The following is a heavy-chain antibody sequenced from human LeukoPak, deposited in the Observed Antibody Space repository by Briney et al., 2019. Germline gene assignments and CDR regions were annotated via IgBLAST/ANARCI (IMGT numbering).Heavy chain of an antibody. CDR3: AKDRLRERHFDY. CDR2: IRYDGSNK. J-gene: IGHJ4*02. Sequence: GGSLRLSCAASGFTFSSYGMHWVRQAPGKGLEWVAFIRYDGSNKYYADSVKGRFTISRDNSKNTLYLQMNSLRAEDTAVYYCAKDRLRERHFDYWGQGTLVTVSS. V-gene: IGHV3-30*02. D-gene: IGHD1-1*01. CDR1: GFTFSSYG.